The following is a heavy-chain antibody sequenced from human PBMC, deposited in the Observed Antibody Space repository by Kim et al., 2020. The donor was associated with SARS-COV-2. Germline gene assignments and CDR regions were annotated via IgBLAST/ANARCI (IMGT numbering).Heavy chain of an antibody. Sequence: NGRVTISVDQSKNTVYLKLSTVTAADTAVYYCARGMTAVAGTSGYFDYWGQGTLVTVSS. V-gene: IGHV4-34*01. CDR3: ARGMTAVAGTSGYFDY. J-gene: IGHJ4*02. D-gene: IGHD6-19*01.